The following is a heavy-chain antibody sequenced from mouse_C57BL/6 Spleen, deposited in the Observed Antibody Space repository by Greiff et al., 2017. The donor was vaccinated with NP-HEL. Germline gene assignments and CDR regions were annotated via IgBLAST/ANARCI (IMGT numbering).Heavy chain of an antibody. CDR3: ASYASLDYYFDY. V-gene: IGHV7-3*01. CDR2: IRNKANGYTT. CDR1: GFTFTDYY. Sequence: EVQLVESGGGLVQPGGSLSLSCAASGFTFTDYYMSWVRQPPGKALEWLGFIRNKANGYTTEYSASVKGRFTISRDNSQSILYLQMNALRAEDSATYYCASYASLDYYFDYWGQGTTLTVSS. J-gene: IGHJ2*01. D-gene: IGHD2-13*01.